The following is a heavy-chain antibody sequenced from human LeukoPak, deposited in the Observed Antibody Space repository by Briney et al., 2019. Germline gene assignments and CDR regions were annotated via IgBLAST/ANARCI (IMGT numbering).Heavy chain of an antibody. CDR3: ANIERQRIQLWLGLHY. J-gene: IGHJ4*02. CDR2: ISGSGGST. V-gene: IGHV3-23*01. CDR1: GFTFSSYA. D-gene: IGHD5-18*01. Sequence: PGGSLRLSCAASGFTFSSYAMSWVRQAPGKGLEWVSAISGSGGSTYYADSVKGRFTISRDNSKNTLYLQMNSLRAEDTAVYYCANIERQRIQLWLGLHYWGQGTLVTVSS.